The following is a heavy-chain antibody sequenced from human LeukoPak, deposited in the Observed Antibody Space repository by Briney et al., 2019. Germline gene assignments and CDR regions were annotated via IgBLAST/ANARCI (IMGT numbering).Heavy chain of an antibody. CDR3: AREARY. J-gene: IGHJ4*02. Sequence: GRSLRLSCAASGFTFSSYGMHWVRQAPGKGLEWVAVISYDGSNKYYADSVKGRFTISRDNSKNTLYVQMNSLRAEDTAVYYCAREARYWGQGTLVTVSS. CDR1: GFTFSSYG. V-gene: IGHV3-30*03. CDR2: ISYDGSNK.